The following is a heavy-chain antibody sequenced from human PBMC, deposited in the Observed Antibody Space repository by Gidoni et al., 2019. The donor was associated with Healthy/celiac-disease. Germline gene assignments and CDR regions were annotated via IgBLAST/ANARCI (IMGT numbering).Heavy chain of an antibody. J-gene: IGHJ5*02. D-gene: IGHD3-10*01. Sequence: EVQPLESGGGLVQPGGSLSLSCAASGFTFSRSAMSWVRQAPGKGLEWVSAISGSGGSTYYADSVKGRFTISRDNSKNTLYLQMNSLRAEDTAVYYCAKEYYYGSGSYSRNWFDPWGQGTLVTVSS. V-gene: IGHV3-23*01. CDR1: GFTFSRSA. CDR2: ISGSGGST. CDR3: AKEYYYGSGSYSRNWFDP.